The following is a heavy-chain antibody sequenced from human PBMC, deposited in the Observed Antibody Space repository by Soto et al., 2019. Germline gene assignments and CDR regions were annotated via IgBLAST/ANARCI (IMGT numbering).Heavy chain of an antibody. V-gene: IGHV3-21*01. CDR3: ARDPVPATPYFDY. CDR2: ISSSSSYI. D-gene: IGHD2-2*01. CDR1: GFTFSSYS. J-gene: IGHJ4*02. Sequence: LRLSCAASGFTFSSYSMNWVRQAPGKGLEWVSSISSSSSYIYYADSVKGRFTISRDNAKNSLYLQMNSLRAEDTAVYYCARDPVPATPYFDYWGQGTLVTVSS.